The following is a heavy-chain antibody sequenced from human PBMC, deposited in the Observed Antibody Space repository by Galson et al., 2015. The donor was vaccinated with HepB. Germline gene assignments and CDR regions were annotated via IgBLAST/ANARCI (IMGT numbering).Heavy chain of an antibody. CDR1: GFTVSSNY. CDR2: IYSGGST. Sequence: SLRLSCAASGFTVSSNYMSWVRQAPGKGLEWVSVIYSGGSTYYADSVKGRFTISRDNSKNTLYLQMNSLRAEDTAVYYCARGEVATDDWYIDLWGRGTLVTVSS. CDR3: ARGEVATDDWYIDL. V-gene: IGHV3-53*01. J-gene: IGHJ2*01. D-gene: IGHD5-12*01.